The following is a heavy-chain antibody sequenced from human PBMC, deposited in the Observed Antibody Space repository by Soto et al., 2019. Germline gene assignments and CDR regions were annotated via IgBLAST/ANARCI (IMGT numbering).Heavy chain of an antibody. V-gene: IGHV3-30*18. D-gene: IGHD6-13*01. J-gene: IGHJ3*01. Sequence: QVQLVESGGGVVQPGRSLRLSCAASGFTFNNYGMHWARQAPGKGLEWVAAISNDGSDKYYADSVKGRLTISIDNSKNTVFLQMSSLRAEDTAVYYCAKDQARAASHGIDWGQGTMVTVSS. CDR2: ISNDGSDK. CDR3: AKDQARAASHGID. CDR1: GFTFNNYG.